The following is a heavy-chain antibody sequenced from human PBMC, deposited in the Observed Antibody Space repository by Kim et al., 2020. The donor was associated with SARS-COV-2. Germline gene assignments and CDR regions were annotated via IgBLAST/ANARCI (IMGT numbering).Heavy chain of an antibody. J-gene: IGHJ4*02. CDR3: ARFRESSSWHYIDY. CDR2: ISYDGSNK. V-gene: IGHV3-30*04. Sequence: GGSLRLSCAASGFTFSSYAMHWVRQAPGKGLEWVAVISYDGSNKYYADSVKGRFTISRDNSKNTLYLQMNSLRAEDTAVYYCARFRESSSWHYIDYWGQGTLVTVSS. D-gene: IGHD6-13*01. CDR1: GFTFSSYA.